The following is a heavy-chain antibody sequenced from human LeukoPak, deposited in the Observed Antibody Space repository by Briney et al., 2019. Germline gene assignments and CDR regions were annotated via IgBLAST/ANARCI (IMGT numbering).Heavy chain of an antibody. J-gene: IGHJ4*02. D-gene: IGHD1-26*01. Sequence: PGGSLRLSCAASGFTFSSYGMHWVRQAPGKGLEWVAVISYDGSNKYYADSVKGRFTISRDNSKNTLYLQMNSLGAEDTAVYYCAKDRELLPFDYWGQGTLVTVSS. CDR3: AKDRELLPFDY. CDR2: ISYDGSNK. V-gene: IGHV3-30*18. CDR1: GFTFSSYG.